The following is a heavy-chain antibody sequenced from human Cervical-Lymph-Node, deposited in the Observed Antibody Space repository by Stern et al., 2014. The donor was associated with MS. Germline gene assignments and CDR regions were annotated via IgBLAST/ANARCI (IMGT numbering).Heavy chain of an antibody. CDR1: GGSISSYY. J-gene: IGHJ5*02. CDR2: IYYSGST. Sequence: QVQLVESGPGLVKPSETLSLTCTVSGGSISSYYWSWIRQPPGKGLEWIGYIYYSGSTNYNPSLKSRVTISVDTSKTQFSLKLSSVTAADTAVYYCAREQQLVWFDPWGQGTLVTVSS. V-gene: IGHV4-59*01. D-gene: IGHD6-13*01. CDR3: AREQQLVWFDP.